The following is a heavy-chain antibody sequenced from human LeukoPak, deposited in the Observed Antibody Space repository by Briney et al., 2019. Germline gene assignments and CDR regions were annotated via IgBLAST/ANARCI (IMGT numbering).Heavy chain of an antibody. J-gene: IGHJ4*02. CDR1: GGSISSYY. D-gene: IGHD3-10*01. CDR3: ARVLYGSGTYYFDY. CDR2: IYSSGSA. Sequence: SETLSLTCTVSGGSISSYYWSWVRQPPGEGLEWIGNIYSSGSAKYSPSLRSRVTISVDTSKNQFSLKLSSVTAADTAVYYCARVLYGSGTYYFDYWGQGTLVTVSS. V-gene: IGHV4-59*01.